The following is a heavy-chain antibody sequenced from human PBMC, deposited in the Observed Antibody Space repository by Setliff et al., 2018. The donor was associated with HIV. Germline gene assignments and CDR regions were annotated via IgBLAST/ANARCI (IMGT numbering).Heavy chain of an antibody. CDR3: TRWIVGSSNIFAFDI. J-gene: IGHJ3*02. CDR2: INPKSGNT. V-gene: IGHV1-8*01. Sequence: ASVKVSCKASGYTLTDFDIYWMRQASGQGLEWLGWINPKSGNTAYAQSFQGRVTFTTNTAISTVDMELSSLSSEDTAVYYCTRWIVGSSNIFAFDIWGQGTLVTVSS. CDR1: GYTLTDFD. D-gene: IGHD1-26*01.